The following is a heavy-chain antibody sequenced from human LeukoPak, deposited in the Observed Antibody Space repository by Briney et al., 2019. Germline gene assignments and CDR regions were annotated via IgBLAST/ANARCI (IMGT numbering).Heavy chain of an antibody. CDR2: ISYDGSNK. CDR1: GFTFSSYA. Sequence: GGSLRLSCAASGFTFSSYAMHWVRQAPGKGLEWVAVISYDGSNKYYADSVKGRFTISRDNSKNTLYLQMNSLSAEDTAVYYCARAYRGYSSGWYSGGPAYWGQGTLVTVSS. V-gene: IGHV3-30-3*01. CDR3: ARAYRGYSSGWYSGGPAY. J-gene: IGHJ4*02. D-gene: IGHD6-19*01.